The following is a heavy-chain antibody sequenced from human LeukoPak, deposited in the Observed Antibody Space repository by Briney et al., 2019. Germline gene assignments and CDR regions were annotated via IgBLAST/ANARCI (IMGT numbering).Heavy chain of an antibody. D-gene: IGHD2-2*01. J-gene: IGHJ5*01. Sequence: TSETLSLTCAVYGGSFSGYYWSWIRQPPGKGLEWIGEINHSGSTNYNPSLKSRVTISVDTSKNQFSLKLSSVTAADTAVYYCARLIAVVPAASNWFDPWGQGTTVTVSS. CDR1: GGSFSGYY. CDR3: ARLIAVVPAASNWFDP. CDR2: INHSGST. V-gene: IGHV4-34*01.